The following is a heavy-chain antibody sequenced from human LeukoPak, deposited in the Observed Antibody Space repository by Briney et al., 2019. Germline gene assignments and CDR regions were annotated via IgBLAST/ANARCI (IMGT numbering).Heavy chain of an antibody. J-gene: IGHJ6*04. CDR3: ARLQANSYGMDV. Sequence: PGASVKVSCKASDYTFTSFDISWVRQAPGQGLEWMGWISAYNGNTNYPQKLQGRVTMTTDTSTSTAYMELRSLRSDDTAVYYCARLQANSYGMDVWGKGTTVTVSS. V-gene: IGHV1-18*04. D-gene: IGHD1-1*01. CDR2: ISAYNGNT. CDR1: DYTFTSFD.